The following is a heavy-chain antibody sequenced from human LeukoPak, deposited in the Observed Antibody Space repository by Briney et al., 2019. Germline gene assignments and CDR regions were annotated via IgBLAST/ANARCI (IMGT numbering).Heavy chain of an antibody. V-gene: IGHV3-74*01. CDR3: ARDRSSGWYLFGY. Sequence: GGSLRLSCAASGFTFSSYWMHWVRQAPGKGLVWGSRINSDGSSTSYADSVKGRFTISRDNAKNTLYLQMNSLRAEDTAVYYCARDRSSGWYLFGYWGQGTLVTVSS. J-gene: IGHJ4*02. CDR1: GFTFSSYW. CDR2: INSDGSST. D-gene: IGHD6-19*01.